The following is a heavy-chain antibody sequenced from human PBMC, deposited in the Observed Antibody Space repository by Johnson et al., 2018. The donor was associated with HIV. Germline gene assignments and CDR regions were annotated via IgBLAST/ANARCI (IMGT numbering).Heavy chain of an antibody. Sequence: EVLLLESGGGLVQPGGSLRLSCAASGFTISNNYMSWVRQAPGKGLEWVSGINWNGGSTGYADSVKGRFTISRDNAKNSLYLQMNSLTPEDTALYYCARAVTTASGDAFDIWGQGTVVTISS. J-gene: IGHJ3*02. CDR1: GFTISNNY. V-gene: IGHV3-20*04. CDR2: INWNGGST. CDR3: ARAVTTASGDAFDI. D-gene: IGHD4-17*01.